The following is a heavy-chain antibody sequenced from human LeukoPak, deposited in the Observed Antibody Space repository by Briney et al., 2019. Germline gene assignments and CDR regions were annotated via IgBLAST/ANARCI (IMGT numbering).Heavy chain of an antibody. D-gene: IGHD6-19*01. V-gene: IGHV4-31*11. CDR1: GGSFSGYY. CDR2: IYYSGST. Sequence: SETLSLTCAVYGGSFSGYYWSWIRQHPGKGLEWIGYIYYSGSTYYNPSLKSRVTISVDTSKNQFSLKLSSVTAADTAVYYCARVQTSVAGDLGWFDPWGQGTLVTVSS. CDR3: ARVQTSVAGDLGWFDP. J-gene: IGHJ5*02.